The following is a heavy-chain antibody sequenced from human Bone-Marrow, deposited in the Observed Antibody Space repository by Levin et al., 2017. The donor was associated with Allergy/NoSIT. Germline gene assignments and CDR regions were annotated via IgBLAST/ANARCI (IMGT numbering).Heavy chain of an antibody. D-gene: IGHD3-16*01. CDR2: GSPNSDAS. Sequence: ASVKVSCKASGYSFAANHIHWVRQAPGQGLEWIGWGSPNSDASRSAQKFQGRVAMTRDTSIATAYMELSGLTSDDTAVYYCTRGFGGSTSPPRFDYWGQGTLVTVSS. J-gene: IGHJ4*01. V-gene: IGHV1-2*02. CDR3: TRGFGGSTSPPRFDY. CDR1: GYSFAANH.